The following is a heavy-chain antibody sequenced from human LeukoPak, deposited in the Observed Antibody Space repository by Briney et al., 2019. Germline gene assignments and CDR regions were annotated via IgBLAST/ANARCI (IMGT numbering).Heavy chain of an antibody. CDR1: GGTFSSYA. J-gene: IGHJ5*02. Sequence: SVKVSCKASGGTFSSYAISWVRQAPGQGLEWMGGIIPIFGTANYAQKFQGRVTITADESTSTAYMELSSLRSEDTAVYYCARGPDYDFWSGSNWFDPWGQGTLVTVSS. D-gene: IGHD3-3*01. V-gene: IGHV1-69*01. CDR2: IIPIFGTA. CDR3: ARGPDYDFWSGSNWFDP.